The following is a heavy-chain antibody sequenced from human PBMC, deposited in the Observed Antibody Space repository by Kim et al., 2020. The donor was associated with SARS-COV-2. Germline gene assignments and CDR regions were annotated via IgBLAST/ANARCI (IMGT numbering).Heavy chain of an antibody. J-gene: IGHJ4*02. V-gene: IGHV3-30*18. CDR2: ISYDGSNK. Sequence: GGSLRLSCAASGFTFSSYGMHWVRQAPGKGLEWVAVISYDGSNKYYADSVKGRFTISRDNSKNTLYLQMNSLRAEDTAVYYCAKEQIVAGGGFDYWGQGTLVTVSS. CDR3: AKEQIVAGGGFDY. CDR1: GFTFSSYG. D-gene: IGHD3-22*01.